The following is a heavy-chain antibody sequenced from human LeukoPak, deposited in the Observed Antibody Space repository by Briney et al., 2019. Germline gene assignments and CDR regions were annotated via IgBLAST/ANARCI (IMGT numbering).Heavy chain of an antibody. CDR2: IYYRGST. CDR1: GGSISSSSYY. CDR3: ARQDNSGYYPFDS. V-gene: IGHV4-39*01. J-gene: IGHJ4*02. D-gene: IGHD3-22*01. Sequence: SETLSLTCTVSGGSISSSSYYWGWIRQPPGKGLEWIGYIYYRGSTDYNPSLKSRLTISVDTSKNQFSLNLTSVTAADTAVYYCARQDNSGYYPFDSWGQGTLVTVSS.